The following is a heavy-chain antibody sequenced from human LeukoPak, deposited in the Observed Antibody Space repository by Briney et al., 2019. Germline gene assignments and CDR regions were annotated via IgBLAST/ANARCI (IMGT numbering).Heavy chain of an antibody. CDR2: INPNTGGT. CDR3: ARVGNYYDTSGYYGDRVY. Sequence: ASVKVSCKASGYTFTGYYIHWVRQAPGQGLEWMGWINPNTGGTKFAQNFQGRVTMTRDTSISTAYMELGRLSSDDTAVYYCARVGNYYDTSGYYGDRVYWGQGTPVTVSS. J-gene: IGHJ4*02. V-gene: IGHV1-2*02. D-gene: IGHD3-22*01. CDR1: GYTFTGYY.